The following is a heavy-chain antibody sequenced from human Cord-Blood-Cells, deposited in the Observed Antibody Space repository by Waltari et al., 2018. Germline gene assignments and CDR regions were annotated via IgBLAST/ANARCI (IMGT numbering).Heavy chain of an antibody. CDR1: GGTFSSYA. J-gene: IGHJ5*02. CDR3: ARPTGDEGWFDP. CDR2: IIPILGMA. Sequence: QVQLVQSGAEVKKPGSSVKFSCKASGGTFSSYAISLVRQAPGQGLEWRVGIIPILGMANIEQKLQGRVTITADNSTSTAYMELSSLRCEDRAVYYCARPTGDEGWFDPWGQGTLVTVSS. V-gene: IGHV1-69*10. D-gene: IGHD7-27*01.